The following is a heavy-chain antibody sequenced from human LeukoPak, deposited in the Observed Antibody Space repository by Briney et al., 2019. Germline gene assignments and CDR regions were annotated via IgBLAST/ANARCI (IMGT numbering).Heavy chain of an antibody. J-gene: IGHJ4*02. CDR2: MNPNSGNT. Sequence: GAPVKVSCKASGYTFTNYDINWVRQATGQGLEWMGWMNPNSGNTGYAQKFQGRVTMTRNTSISTAYMELSRLRSDDTAVYYCARDNTMIVVVPFDYWGQGTLVTVSS. D-gene: IGHD3-22*01. CDR1: GYTFTNYD. V-gene: IGHV1-8*01. CDR3: ARDNTMIVVVPFDY.